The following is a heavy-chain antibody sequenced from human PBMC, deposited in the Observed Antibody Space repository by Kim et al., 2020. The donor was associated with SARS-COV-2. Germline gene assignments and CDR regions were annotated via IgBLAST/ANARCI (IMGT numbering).Heavy chain of an antibody. J-gene: IGHJ4*02. D-gene: IGHD3-22*01. Sequence: GGSLRLSCAASGFTFSAYELNWVRQAPGKGLEWVSYISSGSSNIHYADSVKDRFTISRDNAKNSLFLQLNSLRAEDTAVYYCATSLRYYYESKTDSWGQGTLVTVFS. CDR3: ATSLRYYYESKTDS. CDR2: ISSGSSNI. V-gene: IGHV3-48*03. CDR1: GFTFSAYE.